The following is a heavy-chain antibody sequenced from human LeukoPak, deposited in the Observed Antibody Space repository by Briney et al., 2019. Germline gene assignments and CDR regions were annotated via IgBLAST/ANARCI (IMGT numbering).Heavy chain of an antibody. D-gene: IGHD3-9*01. CDR1: GGTFSSYA. J-gene: IGHJ4*02. CDR3: ARAKGTETNYDILTGYRY. V-gene: IGHV1-69*13. CDR2: IIPIFGTA. Sequence: SVKVSCKASGGTFSSYAISWVRQAPGQGLEWIGGIIPIFGTANYAQKFQGRVTITADESTSTAYMELSSLRSEDTAVYYCARAKGTETNYDILTGYRYWGQGTLVTVSS.